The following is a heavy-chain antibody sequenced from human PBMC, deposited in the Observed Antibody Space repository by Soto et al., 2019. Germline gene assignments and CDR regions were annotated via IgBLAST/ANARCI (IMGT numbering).Heavy chain of an antibody. CDR3: VRGAVAESDGNGYLGRH. CDR1: GFTFSSYW. Sequence: EVQLVESGGGLVQPGGSLTLSCAASGFTFSSYWMHWVRQAPGKGLVWVSRIKSDGSGTMYADSVKGRITISRDNTRNTLYLQMKSLRVEVTAVYCCVRGAVAESDGNGYLGRHWGQGTLVTVSS. CDR2: IKSDGSGT. D-gene: IGHD5-18*01. V-gene: IGHV3-74*03. J-gene: IGHJ4*02.